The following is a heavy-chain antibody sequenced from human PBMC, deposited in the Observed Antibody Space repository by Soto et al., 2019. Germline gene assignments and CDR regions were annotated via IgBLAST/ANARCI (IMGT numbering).Heavy chain of an antibody. D-gene: IGHD3-3*01. CDR3: ARDGGRITVFGVVYYFDY. CDR2: INAGNGNT. J-gene: IGHJ4*02. V-gene: IGHV1-3*01. Sequence: QVQLVQSGAEVKKPGASVKVSCKASGYTFSSHAMHWVRQAPGQRLEWMGWINAGNGNTKYSQNFQGRVAITRDTAASTAYMELRSLRSEDTAVYYCARDGGRITVFGVVYYFDYWGQGTLVTVSS. CDR1: GYTFSSHA.